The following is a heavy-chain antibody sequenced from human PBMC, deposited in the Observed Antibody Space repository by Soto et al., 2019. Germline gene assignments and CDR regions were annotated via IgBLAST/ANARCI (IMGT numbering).Heavy chain of an antibody. V-gene: IGHV2-5*01. CDR2: IYWNDDK. CDR1: GFSLSTSGVS. Sequence: GPTLVNPTHTLTLTCTFSGFSLSTSGVSVGWIRQPPGKALEWLAFIYWNDDKSYSPSLKSRLTVTKDNSKKKVVLTMTNMDPADTATYYCEKRVGSSGCFDYWGQGPLVTVSS. D-gene: IGHD6-25*01. CDR3: EKRVGSSGCFDY. J-gene: IGHJ4*02.